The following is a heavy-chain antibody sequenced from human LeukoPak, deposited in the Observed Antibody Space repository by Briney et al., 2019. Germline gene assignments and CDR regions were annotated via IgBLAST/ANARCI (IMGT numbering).Heavy chain of an antibody. CDR3: AKDQRSAAAAVLDY. CDR2: ISYDGSNK. J-gene: IGHJ4*02. Sequence: GGSLRLSCAASGFTFSSYGMHWVRQAPGKGLEWVAVISYDGSNKYYADSVKGRFTISRDNSKNTLYLQMNSLRAEDTAVYYCAKDQRSAAAAVLDYWGQGTLVTVSS. V-gene: IGHV3-30*18. D-gene: IGHD6-13*01. CDR1: GFTFSSYG.